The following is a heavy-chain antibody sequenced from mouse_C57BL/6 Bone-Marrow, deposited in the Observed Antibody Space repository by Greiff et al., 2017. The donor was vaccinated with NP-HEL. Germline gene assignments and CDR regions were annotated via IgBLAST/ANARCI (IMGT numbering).Heavy chain of an antibody. CDR1: GFNFKDDY. CDR3: TTYLITTGFAY. Sequence: EVQLQQSGAELVRPGASVKLSCTASGFNFKDDYMHWVKQRPEQGLEWIGWIDPENGDTEYASKFQGRATITADTSTNTAYLQLSSLATEDTAVYYCTTYLITTGFAYWGQGTLVTVSA. V-gene: IGHV14-4*01. D-gene: IGHD1-2*01. J-gene: IGHJ3*01. CDR2: IDPENGDT.